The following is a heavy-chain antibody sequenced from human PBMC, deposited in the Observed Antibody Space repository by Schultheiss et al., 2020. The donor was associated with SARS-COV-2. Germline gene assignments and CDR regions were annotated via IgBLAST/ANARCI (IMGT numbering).Heavy chain of an antibody. V-gene: IGHV3-33*08. J-gene: IGHJ4*02. D-gene: IGHD2/OR15-2a*01. CDR1: GFTFSRYW. CDR2: IWYDGSNK. Sequence: GGSLRLSCAASGFTFSRYWMHWVRQAPGKGLEWVAVIWYDGSNKYYADSVKGRFTISRDNSKNTLYLQMNSLRAEDTAVYYCARGTTSRFDDSWGQGTLVTVSS. CDR3: ARGTTSRFDDS.